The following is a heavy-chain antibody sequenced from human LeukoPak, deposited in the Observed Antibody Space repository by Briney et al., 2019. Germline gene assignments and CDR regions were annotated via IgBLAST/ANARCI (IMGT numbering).Heavy chain of an antibody. CDR2: IIPIFGTA. CDR3: ATRPADGSWYGVFDF. Sequence: SVKVSCKASGGTFSSYAISWVRQAPGQGLEWMGGIIPIFGTANYAQKFQGRVTITTDESTSTAYMELSSLRSEDTAVYYCATRPADGSWYGVFDFWGQGTLVTVSS. J-gene: IGHJ4*02. D-gene: IGHD3-10*01. V-gene: IGHV1-69*05. CDR1: GGTFSSYA.